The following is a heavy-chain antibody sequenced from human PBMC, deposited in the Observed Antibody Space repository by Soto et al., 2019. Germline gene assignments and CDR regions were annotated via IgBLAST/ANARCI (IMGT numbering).Heavy chain of an antibody. CDR3: ARAGYCSSTSCYRVGYYYYYYGMDV. V-gene: IGHV1-69*06. Sequence: QVQLVQSGAEVKKPGSSVKVSCKASGGTFSSYAISWVRQAPGQGLEWMGGIIPIFGTANYAQKFQGRVTIPADKSTSPAYMELGSLRSVDTAVYYCARAGYCSSTSCYRVGYYYYYYGMDVWGQGTTVTVSS. J-gene: IGHJ6*02. CDR2: IIPIFGTA. D-gene: IGHD2-2*02. CDR1: GGTFSSYA.